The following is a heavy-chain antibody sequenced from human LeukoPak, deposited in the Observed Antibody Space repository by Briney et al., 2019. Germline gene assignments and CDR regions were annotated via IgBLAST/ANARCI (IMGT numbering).Heavy chain of an antibody. V-gene: IGHV3-30*09. Sequence: GGSLRLTCAASGFTFNNYIIHWVRQAQGKGQDRVALISYDGSNKFYADSVKDRFAISRDNSKNTVYLQMNTLRPEDTAVYYCAKGTEYSSSWYNYRGQGTLVTVSS. CDR1: GFTFNNYI. CDR2: ISYDGSNK. D-gene: IGHD6-13*01. J-gene: IGHJ4*02. CDR3: AKGTEYSSSWYNY.